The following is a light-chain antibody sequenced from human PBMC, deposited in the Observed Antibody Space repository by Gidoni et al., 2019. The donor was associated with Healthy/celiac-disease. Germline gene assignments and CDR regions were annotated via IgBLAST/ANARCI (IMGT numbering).Light chain of an antibody. CDR3: QSYDSSLSVV. Sequence: QSVLTPPPSVSGPPGPRVTISCTGSSSNIGAGYDVHWYQQLPGTAPKLLIYGNSNRPSGVPDRFSGSKSGTSASLAITGLQAEDEADYYCQSYDSSLSVVFGGGTKLTVL. CDR1: SSNIGAGYD. V-gene: IGLV1-40*01. CDR2: GNS. J-gene: IGLJ2*01.